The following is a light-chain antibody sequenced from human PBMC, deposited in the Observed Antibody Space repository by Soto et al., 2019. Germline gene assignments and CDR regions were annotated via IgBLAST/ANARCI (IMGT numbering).Light chain of an antibody. CDR3: GAWDSSLMGVV. V-gene: IGLV1-51*01. CDR2: DNN. CDR1: SANFGNNY. J-gene: IGLJ2*01. Sequence: QSVLTQPPSVSAAAGQKVTISCSGSSANFGNNYVSWYQQLPGTAPKLLIYDNNKRPSGIPDRFSGSKSATSATLDITALQTGDEADYYCGAWDSSLMGVVFGGGTKLTVL.